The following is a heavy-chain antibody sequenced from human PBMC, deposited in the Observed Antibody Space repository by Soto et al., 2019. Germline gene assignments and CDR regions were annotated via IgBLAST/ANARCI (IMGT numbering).Heavy chain of an antibody. J-gene: IGHJ4*02. Sequence: QVQLVQSGAEVKKPGASVKVSCKASGYTFTSYGISWVRQAPGQGLEWMGWISAYNGNTNYAQKLQGRVTMTTDTSTSRADMELRSRRSYDPAVYYCGRDGLRGGMWTSCYATDSWGQGTLVTVSS. V-gene: IGHV1-18*01. CDR3: GRDGLRGGMWTSCYATDS. CDR2: ISAYNGNT. CDR1: GYTFTSYG. D-gene: IGHD2-2*01.